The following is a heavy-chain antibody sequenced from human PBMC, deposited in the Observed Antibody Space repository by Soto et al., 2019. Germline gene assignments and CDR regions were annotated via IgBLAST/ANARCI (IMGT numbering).Heavy chain of an antibody. CDR3: ARDHDSSTYYRRFDL. J-gene: IGHJ4*02. D-gene: IGHD2-2*01. CDR1: GFTFSFYW. CDR2: IKLDASEK. Sequence: GGSLRLSCAASGFTFSFYWMSWVRQAPGKGLEWLGTIKLDASEKKYVDSVKGRFTMSRDNAKNSLFLQMNSLRADDTAVYYCARDHDSSTYYRRFDLWGQGALVTVSS. V-gene: IGHV3-7*01.